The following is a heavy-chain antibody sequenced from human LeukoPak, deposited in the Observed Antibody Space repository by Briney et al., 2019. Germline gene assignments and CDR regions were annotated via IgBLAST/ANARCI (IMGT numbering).Heavy chain of an antibody. CDR2: IYTSGST. CDR3: ARDRVYAPDRRELLIWQAFDI. CDR1: NVSISSGSYY. J-gene: IGHJ3*02. D-gene: IGHD1-26*01. V-gene: IGHV4-61*02. Sequence: KTSETLSLTCTVSNVSISSGSYYWSWIRQPAGKGLEWIGRIYTSGSTNYNPSLKSRVTISVDTSKNQFSLKLSSVTAADTAVYYCARDRVYAPDRRELLIWQAFDIWGQGTMVTVSS.